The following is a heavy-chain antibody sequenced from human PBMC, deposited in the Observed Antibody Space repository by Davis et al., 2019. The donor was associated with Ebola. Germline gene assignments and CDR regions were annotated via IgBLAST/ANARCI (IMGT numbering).Heavy chain of an antibody. CDR2: IYPGDSDT. J-gene: IGHJ4*02. D-gene: IGHD3-3*02. CDR1: GYSFSNYW. CDR3: ARIPHFWSGYDDY. Sequence: GESLKISCKGSGYSFSNYWIGWVRQMPGKGLEWMGIIYPGDSDTRYSPSFQGQVTISADKSISTAYLQWSSLKASDTAMYYCARIPHFWSGYDDYWGQGTLVTVSS. V-gene: IGHV5-51*01.